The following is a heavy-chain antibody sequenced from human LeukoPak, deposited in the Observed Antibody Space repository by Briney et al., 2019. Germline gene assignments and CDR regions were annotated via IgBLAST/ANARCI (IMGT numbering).Heavy chain of an antibody. CDR1: GFTFSDYY. CDR3: ARDLNEYDSSGYYFPFDY. V-gene: IGHV3-11*04. CDR2: ISSSGSTI. J-gene: IGHJ4*02. Sequence: GGSLRLSCAASGFTFSDYYMSWIRQAPGKGLEWVSYISSSGSTIYYADSVKGRFTISRDNAKNSLYLQMNSLRAEDTAVYYCARDLNEYDSSGYYFPFDYWGQGTLVTVSS. D-gene: IGHD3-22*01.